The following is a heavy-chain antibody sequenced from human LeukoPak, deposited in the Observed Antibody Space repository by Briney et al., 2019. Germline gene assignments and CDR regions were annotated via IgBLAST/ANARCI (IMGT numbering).Heavy chain of an antibody. Sequence: PSETLSLTCTVSGVSIGSSSYYWGRIRQPQGKGQEWIGTIYYSRSNYYNPSLKSRVTISVDTSKNQFSLKLSSVTDADTAVYYGAGDRLELLCGYYYYYRDVWGKGTTIIVSS. D-gene: IGHD1-7*01. CDR1: GVSIGSSSYY. J-gene: IGHJ6*03. CDR2: IYYSRSN. CDR3: AGDRLELLCGYYYYYRDV. V-gene: IGHV4-39*07.